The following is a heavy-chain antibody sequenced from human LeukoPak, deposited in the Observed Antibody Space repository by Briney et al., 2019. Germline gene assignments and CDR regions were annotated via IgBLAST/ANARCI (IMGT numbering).Heavy chain of an antibody. J-gene: IGHJ4*02. CDR3: SRESGPFCPF. Sequence: SETLSLTCGVSGGSISGTNWWSWVRQPPGQGLEWIGEISLAGQTNYNPSLNGRVTMSLDKSSNQLSLHLTSVTAADTATYFCSRESGPFCPFWGQGTLVIVSS. CDR2: ISLAGQT. CDR1: GGSISGTNW. V-gene: IGHV4/OR15-8*02. D-gene: IGHD1-26*01.